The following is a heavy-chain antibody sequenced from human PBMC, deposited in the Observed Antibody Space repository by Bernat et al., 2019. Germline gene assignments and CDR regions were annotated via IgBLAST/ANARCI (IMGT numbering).Heavy chain of an antibody. V-gene: IGHV4-31*03. Sequence: QVQLQESGPGLVKPSQTLSLTCTVSGGSISSGGYYWSWIRQHPGKGLEWIGYIYYRGSTYYNPSLKSRVTISVDTSKNQLSLKLSSVTAADTAVYYCARTQWPIFYYFDYWGQGTLVTVSS. D-gene: IGHD3-9*01. CDR2: IYYRGST. CDR3: ARTQWPIFYYFDY. J-gene: IGHJ4*02. CDR1: GGSISSGGYY.